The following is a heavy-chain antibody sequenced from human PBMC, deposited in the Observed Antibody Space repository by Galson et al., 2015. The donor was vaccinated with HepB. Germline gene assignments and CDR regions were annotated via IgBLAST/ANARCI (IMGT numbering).Heavy chain of an antibody. CDR2: ILPIVGIT. V-gene: IGHV1-69*02. D-gene: IGHD2-15*01. CDR1: GDTFSSYT. Sequence: SVKVSCKASGDTFSSYTFNWVRQAPGQGLEWMGMILPIVGITDYAQKFQGRLTITADKSTSTAYMELSSLRSDDTAVYYCARPRDCSTGSCNRDPLDYWGQGTLLTVSS. CDR3: ARPRDCSTGSCNRDPLDY. J-gene: IGHJ4*02.